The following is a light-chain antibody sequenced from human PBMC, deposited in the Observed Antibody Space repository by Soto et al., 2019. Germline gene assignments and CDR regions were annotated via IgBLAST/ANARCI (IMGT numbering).Light chain of an antibody. Sequence: QSALTQPASMSGSPGQSITISCTGTSSDVGGYNYVSWYQHHPGKAPKLMIYEVSNRPSGVSNRFSGSKSGNTASLTISGLQAEDEADYYCTSYTTSSTPCVFGTGTKVTVL. CDR3: TSYTTSSTPCV. CDR2: EVS. CDR1: SSDVGGYNY. J-gene: IGLJ1*01. V-gene: IGLV2-14*01.